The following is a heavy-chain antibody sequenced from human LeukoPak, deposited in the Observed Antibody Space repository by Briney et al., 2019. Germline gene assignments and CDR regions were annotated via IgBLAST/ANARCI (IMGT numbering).Heavy chain of an antibody. CDR3: AKAPVTTCSGAYCYPFVY. D-gene: IGHD2-21*01. CDR1: GFTLSSYA. CDR2: ISVGGNT. Sequence: PGGSLRLSCAASGFTLSSYAMSWVRQAPGKGLEWVSAISVGGNTYHADSVKGRFTISRDSSKNTLYLQMNRLRAEDAAVYYCAKAPVTTCSGAYCYPFVYWGQGTLVTVSS. V-gene: IGHV3-23*01. J-gene: IGHJ4*02.